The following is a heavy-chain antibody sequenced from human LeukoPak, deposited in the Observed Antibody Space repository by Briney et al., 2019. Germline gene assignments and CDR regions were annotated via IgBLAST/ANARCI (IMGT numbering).Heavy chain of an antibody. D-gene: IGHD6-13*01. CDR3: ARETGGSSSWYYYYYYMDV. CDR2: MNPNSGNT. J-gene: IGHJ6*03. Sequence: ASVKVSCKASGYTFTSYDINWVRQATGQGLEWMGWMNPNSGNTGYAQKFQGRVTMTRNTSISTAYMELSSLRSEDTAVYYCARETGGSSSWYYYYYYMDVWGKGTTVTISS. CDR1: GYTFTSYD. V-gene: IGHV1-8*02.